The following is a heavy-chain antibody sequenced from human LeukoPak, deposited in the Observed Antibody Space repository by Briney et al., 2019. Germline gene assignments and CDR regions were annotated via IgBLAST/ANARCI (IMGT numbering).Heavy chain of an antibody. CDR3: ARDGGAGSSDY. V-gene: IGHV3-53*01. CDR2: IYSGGST. Sequence: TGVSLRLSCAASGFTVSSNYMSWVRQAPGKGLEWVSVIYSGGSTYYADSVKGRFTISRDNSKNTLYLQMNSLRAEDTAVYYCARDGGAGSSDYWGQGTLATVSS. CDR1: GFTVSSNY. J-gene: IGHJ4*02. D-gene: IGHD6-19*01.